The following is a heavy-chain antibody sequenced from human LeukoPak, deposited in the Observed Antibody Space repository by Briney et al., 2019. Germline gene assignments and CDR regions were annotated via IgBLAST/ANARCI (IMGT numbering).Heavy chain of an antibody. CDR1: GFTFSSYA. CDR2: ISGSGGST. CDR3: AKDRWTGLIVVVPAAIVDY. J-gene: IGHJ4*02. V-gene: IGHV3-23*01. Sequence: GGSLRLSCAASGFTFSSYAVSWVRQAPGKGLEWVSAISGSGGSTYYADSVKGRFTISRDNSKNTLYLQMNSLRAEDTAVYYCAKDRWTGLIVVVPAAIVDYWGQGTLVTVSS. D-gene: IGHD2-2*02.